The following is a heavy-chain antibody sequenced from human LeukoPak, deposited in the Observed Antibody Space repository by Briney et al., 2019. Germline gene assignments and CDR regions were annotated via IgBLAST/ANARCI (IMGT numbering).Heavy chain of an antibody. CDR1: GGSIGSNY. CDR3: AKYGNSGWVINN. V-gene: IGHV4-59*08. CDR2: IYYTGGT. J-gene: IGHJ4*02. D-gene: IGHD6-19*01. Sequence: SETLSLTCTVSGGSIGSNYWTWIRQPPGKGLEYIGYIYYTGGTNYNPSLKSRVTISVDTSKNQFSLRLSSVTAADTAVYFCAKYGNSGWVINNWGQGTLVTVSS.